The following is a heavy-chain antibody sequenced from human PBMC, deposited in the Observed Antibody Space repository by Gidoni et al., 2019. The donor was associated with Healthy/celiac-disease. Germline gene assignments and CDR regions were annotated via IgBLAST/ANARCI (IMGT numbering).Heavy chain of an antibody. J-gene: IGHJ6*02. CDR2: INHSGST. V-gene: IGHV4-34*01. Sequence: QVQLQQWGAGLFKPSETLSPICAVHGGSFSGYYWSRIRQPPGKGLEWIGEINHSGSTNYNPSLKSRVTISVDTSKNQFSLKLSSVTAADTAVYYCARGGISARITMVRLPRSHGMDVWGQGTTVTVSS. CDR1: GGSFSGYY. D-gene: IGHD3-10*01. CDR3: ARGGISARITMVRLPRSHGMDV.